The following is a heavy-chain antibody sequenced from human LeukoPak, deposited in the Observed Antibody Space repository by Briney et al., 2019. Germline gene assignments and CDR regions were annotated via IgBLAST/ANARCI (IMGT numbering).Heavy chain of an antibody. J-gene: IGHJ6*04. D-gene: IGHD2-15*01. CDR1: GGTFSSYA. V-gene: IGHV1-69*01. CDR3: ARGRMRCSGGGCTPDGDYYYYYGMDV. CDR2: IIPTFGTA. Sequence: SVKVSCKASGGTFSSYAISWVRQAPGQGLEWMGGIIPTFGTANYAQKFQGRVTITADESTSTAYMELSSLRSEDTAVYYCARGRMRCSGGGCTPDGDYYYYYGMDVWGKGTTVTVSS.